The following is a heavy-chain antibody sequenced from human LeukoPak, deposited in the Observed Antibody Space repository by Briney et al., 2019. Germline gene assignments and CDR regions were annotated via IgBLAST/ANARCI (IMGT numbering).Heavy chain of an antibody. CDR2: IYYSGCT. Sequence: SETLSLTCTVSGGSLSSYYWSWIRQPPGKGLEWIGYIYYSGCTNYNPSLKSRVPISLDTSKTQFSMKLSSVTAADTAVYYCARAVDIVVVPAAIGWFDPWGQGTLVTVSS. D-gene: IGHD2-2*01. J-gene: IGHJ5*02. CDR1: GGSLSSYY. V-gene: IGHV4-59*01. CDR3: ARAVDIVVVPAAIGWFDP.